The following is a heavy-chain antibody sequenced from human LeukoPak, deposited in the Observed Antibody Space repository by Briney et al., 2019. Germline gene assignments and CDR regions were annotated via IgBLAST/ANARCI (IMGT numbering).Heavy chain of an antibody. Sequence: PGGSLRLSCAASRFTFSACGMHWVRQAPGKGLEWVAAISFDGSHEYYADSVKGRFTISRDNSMNTLYLQMNSLRAEDTAVYYCAKGTAVDRQYFENWGQGTLVTVSS. D-gene: IGHD1-1*01. J-gene: IGHJ4*02. V-gene: IGHV3-30*18. CDR2: ISFDGSHE. CDR3: AKGTAVDRQYFEN. CDR1: RFTFSACG.